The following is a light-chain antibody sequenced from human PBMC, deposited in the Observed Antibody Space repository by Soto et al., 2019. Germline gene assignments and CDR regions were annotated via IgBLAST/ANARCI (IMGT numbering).Light chain of an antibody. CDR1: SNDIGGYNF. CDR3: SSYTTNTPPV. Sequence: QSALTQPASMSGSPGQSITISCTGTSNDIGGYNFVSWYQQHPGKAPKLMIYDVTNRPSGVSTRFSGSKSGNTASLTISGLQAEDEADYYCSSYTTNTPPVFGRGTKLTVL. J-gene: IGLJ2*01. V-gene: IGLV2-14*01. CDR2: DVT.